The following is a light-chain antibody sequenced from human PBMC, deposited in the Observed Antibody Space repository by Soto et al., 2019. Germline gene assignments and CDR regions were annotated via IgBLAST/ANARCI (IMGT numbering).Light chain of an antibody. CDR3: QQYVISVT. Sequence: EVVLTQSPGTLSLSPGERATLSCRASQSVSSTYVAWYQQKPGQTPRLLIYGASSRATGIPDRFSGSGSGTDFTLTISRLEPQDSAMYYCQQYVISVTFGQGTRLEIK. CDR2: GAS. J-gene: IGKJ5*01. V-gene: IGKV3-20*01. CDR1: QSVSSTY.